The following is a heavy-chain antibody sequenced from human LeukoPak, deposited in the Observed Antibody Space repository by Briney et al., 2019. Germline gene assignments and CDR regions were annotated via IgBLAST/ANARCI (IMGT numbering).Heavy chain of an antibody. Sequence: PGGSLRLSCAASGFTFSSYSMNWVRQAPGKGLEWVSSISSSSSYMYYADSVKGRFTISRDNAKNSLYLQMNGLRAGDTAVYYCARYKDFNWLLRDDYWGQGTLVTVSS. CDR3: ARYKDFNWLLRDDY. D-gene: IGHD3-9*01. CDR2: ISSSSSYM. V-gene: IGHV3-21*01. J-gene: IGHJ4*02. CDR1: GFTFSSYS.